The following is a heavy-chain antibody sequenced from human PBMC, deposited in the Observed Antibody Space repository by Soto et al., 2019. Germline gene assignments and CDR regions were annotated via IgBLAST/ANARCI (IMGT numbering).Heavy chain of an antibody. CDR2: ISAYNGNT. D-gene: IGHD2-21*02. CDR1: GYSFTSYG. Sequence: ASVKVSCKASGYSFTSYGISWVRKATRQGLEWMGWISAYNGNTNYAQKLQGRVTMTTDTSTSTAYMELRSLRSDDTAVYYCARGPFVVVTAIRQYYYGMDVWGQGTTVTVSS. J-gene: IGHJ6*02. V-gene: IGHV1-18*01. CDR3: ARGPFVVVTAIRQYYYGMDV.